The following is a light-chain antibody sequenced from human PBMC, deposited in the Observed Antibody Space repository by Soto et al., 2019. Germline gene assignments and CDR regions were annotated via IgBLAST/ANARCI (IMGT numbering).Light chain of an antibody. J-gene: IGKJ1*01. CDR3: QLYGGSPWT. CDR1: QSINNKY. CDR2: AVS. Sequence: EIVLTQSPGTLSLSPGERATLSCRASQSINNKYLAWYQQEPGQTPRLLIHAVSIRATGIPDRFSGSGSGTDFTLTISRLEPEDFAVYYCQLYGGSPWTFGQGTKVDIK. V-gene: IGKV3-20*01.